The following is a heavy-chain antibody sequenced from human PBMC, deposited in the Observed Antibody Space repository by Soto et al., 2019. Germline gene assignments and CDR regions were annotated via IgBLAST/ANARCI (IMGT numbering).Heavy chain of an antibody. CDR2: ISSSSSYI. CDR3: ARVLNYYDSSGYYPPYYYYGMDV. D-gene: IGHD3-22*01. V-gene: IGHV3-21*01. CDR1: GFTFSSYS. J-gene: IGHJ6*02. Sequence: PGGSLRLSCAASGFTFSSYSMNWVRQAPGKGLEWVSSISSSSSYIYYADSVKGRFTISRDNAKNSLYLQMNSLRAEDTAVYYCARVLNYYDSSGYYPPYYYYGMDVWGQGTTVTVSS.